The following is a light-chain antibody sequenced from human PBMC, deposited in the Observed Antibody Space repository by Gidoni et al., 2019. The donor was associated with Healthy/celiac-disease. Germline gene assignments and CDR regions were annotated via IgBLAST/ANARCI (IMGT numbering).Light chain of an antibody. CDR1: QSVLYSSNNKNY. V-gene: IGKV4-1*01. CDR3: QQYYSTPWT. J-gene: IGKJ1*01. Sequence: DIVMTQYPVSLAVSLGARATINCKSRQSVLYSSNNKNYLAWYQQKPGQPPKLLIYWASTRESGVPDRFSGSGSGTDFTLTISSLQAEDVAVYYCQQYYSTPWTFGQGTKVEIK. CDR2: WAS.